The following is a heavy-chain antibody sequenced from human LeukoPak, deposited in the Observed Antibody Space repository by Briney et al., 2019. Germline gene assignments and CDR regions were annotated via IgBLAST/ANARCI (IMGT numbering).Heavy chain of an antibody. J-gene: IGHJ5*02. CDR2: INHSGST. CDR3: ARALYSYGSNWFDP. CDR1: GGSFSGYY. Sequence: PSETLSLTCGVYGGSFSGYYWSWIRQPPGKGLEWIGEINHSGSTNYNPSLKSRVTISVDTSKNQFSLKLSSVTAADTAVYYCARALYSYGSNWFDPWGQGTLVTVSS. V-gene: IGHV4-34*09. D-gene: IGHD5-18*01.